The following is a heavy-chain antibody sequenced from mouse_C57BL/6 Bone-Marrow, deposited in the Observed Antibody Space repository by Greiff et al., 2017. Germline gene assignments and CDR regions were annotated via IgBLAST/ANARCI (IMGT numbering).Heavy chain of an antibody. V-gene: IGHV5-17*01. D-gene: IGHD2-2*01. Sequence: EVHLVESGGGLVKPGGSLKLSCAASGFTFSDYGMHWVRQAPEKGLKWVAYISSGSSTLYSTDTVTGRFTISRANAKNTLFLQMTSLRSEDTAMYYCARGDYAYEGAWFAYWGQGTLVTVSA. J-gene: IGHJ3*01. CDR3: ARGDYAYEGAWFAY. CDR1: GFTFSDYG. CDR2: ISSGSSTL.